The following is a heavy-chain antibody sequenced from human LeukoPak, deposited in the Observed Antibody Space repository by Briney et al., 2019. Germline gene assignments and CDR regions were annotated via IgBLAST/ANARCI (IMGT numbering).Heavy chain of an antibody. CDR3: ARSPSGRAVYNY. V-gene: IGHV4-34*01. D-gene: IGHD1-26*01. CDR1: GGSFSGYY. J-gene: IGHJ4*02. Sequence: PSETLSLTCAVYGGSFSGYYWSWIRQPPGKGLEWIGEINHSGSTNYNPSLKSRVTISVDTSKNQFSLKLSSVTAADTAVHYCARSPSGRAVYNYWGQGTLVTVSS. CDR2: INHSGST.